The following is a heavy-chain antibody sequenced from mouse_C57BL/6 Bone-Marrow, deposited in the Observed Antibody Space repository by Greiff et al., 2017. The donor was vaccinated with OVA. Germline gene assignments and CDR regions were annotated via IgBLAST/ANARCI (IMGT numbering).Heavy chain of an antibody. D-gene: IGHD1-1*01. V-gene: IGHV1-26*01. CDR2: INPNNGGT. CDR3: ARSDYYSFDY. Sequence: EVQLQQSGPELVKPGASVKISCKASGYTFTDYYMNWVKQSHGKSLEWIGDINPNNGGTSYNQKFKGKATLTVDKSSSTAYMELRSLTSEDSAVYYCARSDYYSFDYWGQGTTLTVSS. CDR1: GYTFTDYY. J-gene: IGHJ2*01.